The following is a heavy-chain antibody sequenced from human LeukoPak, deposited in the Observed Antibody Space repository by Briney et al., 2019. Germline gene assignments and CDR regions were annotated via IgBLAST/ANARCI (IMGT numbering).Heavy chain of an antibody. V-gene: IGHV4-38-2*02. CDR1: GYSISSGYY. CDR3: XXLLGGGWQWHNRDY. D-gene: IGHD6-19*01. Sequence: SETLSLTCTVSGYSISSGYYWGWIRQPPGMGLEWIGSIYYSGSTYCNPSLKSRVTISVDTSKNQFSLKLSSVTAADTVVYYXXXLLGGGWQWHNRDYWGQGTLVTVSS. CDR2: IYYSGST. J-gene: IGHJ4*02.